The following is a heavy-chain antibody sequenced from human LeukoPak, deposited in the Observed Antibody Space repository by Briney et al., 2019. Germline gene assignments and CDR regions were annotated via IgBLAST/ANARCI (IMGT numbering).Heavy chain of an antibody. CDR2: FSGGGGPT. CDR1: GFTFSSYA. CDR3: ARDNWHHGY. Sequence: PGGSLRLSCAASGFTFSSYAMSWVRQSPGKGLEWVSTFSGGGGPTYYADSVKGRFTISRDNAKNSLYLQMDSLRAEDTAVYYCARDNWHHGYWGQGTLVTVAS. V-gene: IGHV3-23*01. D-gene: IGHD2-15*01. J-gene: IGHJ4*02.